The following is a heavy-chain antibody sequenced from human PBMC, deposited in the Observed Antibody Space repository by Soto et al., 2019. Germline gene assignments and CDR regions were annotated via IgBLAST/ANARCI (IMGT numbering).Heavy chain of an antibody. CDR2: IYYSGNT. V-gene: IGHV4-61*01. CDR3: ARDRMGSSPPRA. D-gene: IGHD6-6*01. Sequence: QVQLQGSGPGLVKPSETLSLTCTVSGCSVSSGHYWHWIRQSPGEGLEWIGCIYYSGNTNYNPSPKSRVAISIDTSKNQFSLKLSSVTAEDTAVYYCARDRMGSSPPRAWGQGTLVTVSS. CDR1: GCSVSSGHY. J-gene: IGHJ5*02.